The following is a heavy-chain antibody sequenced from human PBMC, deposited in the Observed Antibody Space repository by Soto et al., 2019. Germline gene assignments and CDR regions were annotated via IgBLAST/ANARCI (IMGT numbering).Heavy chain of an antibody. V-gene: IGHV3-7*01. J-gene: IGHJ4*02. Sequence: GGSLRLSCAVSGFNVMSYWMSWVRQAPGKGLEWVASIKEDGSEIYYLQSVRGRFTISRDSAGNALHLAMNYLSAEDTGVYFCARDIGFDYVNWGQGTLVTVSS. D-gene: IGHD3-16*01. CDR1: GFNVMSYW. CDR3: ARDIGFDYVN. CDR2: IKEDGSEI.